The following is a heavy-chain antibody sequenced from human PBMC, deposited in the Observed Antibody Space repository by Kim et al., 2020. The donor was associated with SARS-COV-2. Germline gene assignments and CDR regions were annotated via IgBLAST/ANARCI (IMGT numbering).Heavy chain of an antibody. CDR3: VSLCGGWGGGSCYLGGDY. Sequence: GGSLRLSCSASGFTFSSYAMHWVRQAPGKGLEYVSAISSNGGSTYYADSVKGRFTISRDNSKNTLYLQMSSLRAEDTAVYYCVSLCGGWGGGSCYLGGDYWGQGTLVTVSS. CDR1: GFTFSSYA. V-gene: IGHV3-64D*06. CDR2: ISSNGGST. J-gene: IGHJ4*02. D-gene: IGHD2-15*01.